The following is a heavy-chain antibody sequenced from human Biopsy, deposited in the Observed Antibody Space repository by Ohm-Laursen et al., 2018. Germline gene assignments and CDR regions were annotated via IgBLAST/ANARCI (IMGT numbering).Heavy chain of an antibody. V-gene: IGHV4-59*08. CDR1: GGSISGSS. Sequence: SETLSLTCTVSGGSISGSSWSWIRQAPGKGLEWIGYISYSRDTNYNPSLKRRITISVDTSKNQFPLKLTSVTAADTAVYYCAKHGSGWTGDDAFHIWGQGTMVTVSS. D-gene: IGHD6-19*01. CDR2: ISYSRDT. CDR3: AKHGSGWTGDDAFHI. J-gene: IGHJ3*02.